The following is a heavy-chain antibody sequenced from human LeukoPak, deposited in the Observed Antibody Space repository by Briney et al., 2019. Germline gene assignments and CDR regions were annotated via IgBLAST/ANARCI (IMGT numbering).Heavy chain of an antibody. J-gene: IGHJ4*02. CDR1: GDSVSSNSAA. CDR3: ARGEGSDWYAGTRLDY. Sequence: SQTLSLTCAISGDSVSSNSAAWNWIRQSPSRGLEWLGRTYYRSKWYNDYAVSMESRITINPDTSKNQFSLQQNSVTPEDTAVYYCARGEGSDWYAGTRLDYWDQGTLVTVSS. V-gene: IGHV6-1*01. CDR2: TYYRSKWYN. D-gene: IGHD6-13*01.